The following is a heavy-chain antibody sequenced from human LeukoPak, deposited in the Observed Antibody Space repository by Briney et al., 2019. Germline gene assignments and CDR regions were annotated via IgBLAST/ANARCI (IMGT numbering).Heavy chain of an antibody. CDR2: IKQDGSKK. V-gene: IGHV3-7*04. CDR1: GFPFSSYW. Sequence: GGSLRLSCVASGFPFSSYWMIWVRQAPGKGLEWVANIKQDGSKKSYVDSVKGRFTISRDNAKNSLYLQVNSLRAEDTAIYYCTRVGYIDEGIDYWGQGTLVTVSS. J-gene: IGHJ4*02. CDR3: TRVGYIDEGIDY. D-gene: IGHD5-24*01.